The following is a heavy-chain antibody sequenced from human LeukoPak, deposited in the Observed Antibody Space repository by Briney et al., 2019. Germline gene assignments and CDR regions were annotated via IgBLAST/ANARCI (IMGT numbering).Heavy chain of an antibody. CDR3: ARSDDKYYYASGSYGY. CDR2: IIPIFGTA. CDR1: GGTFSSYA. D-gene: IGHD3-10*01. J-gene: IGHJ4*02. Sequence: SVKVSCKASGGTFSSYAISWVRQAPGQGLEWMGGIIPIFGTANYAQKFQGRVTITADESTSTAYMELSSLRSEDTAVYYCARSDDKYYYASGSYGYWGQGTLVTVSS. V-gene: IGHV1-69*13.